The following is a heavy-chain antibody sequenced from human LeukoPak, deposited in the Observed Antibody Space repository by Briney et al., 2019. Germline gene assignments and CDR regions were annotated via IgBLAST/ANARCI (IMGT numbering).Heavy chain of an antibody. CDR2: IWYDGSNK. CDR3: AKGGGTATMVRGVIIGDYFDY. V-gene: IGHV3-33*06. J-gene: IGHJ4*02. D-gene: IGHD3-10*01. Sequence: GRSLRLSCAASGFTFSSCGMHWVRQAPGKGLEWVAVIWYDGSNKYYADSVKGRFTISRDNSKNTLYLQMNSLRAEDTAVYYCAKGGGTATMVRGVIIGDYFDYWGQGTLVTVSS. CDR1: GFTFSSCG.